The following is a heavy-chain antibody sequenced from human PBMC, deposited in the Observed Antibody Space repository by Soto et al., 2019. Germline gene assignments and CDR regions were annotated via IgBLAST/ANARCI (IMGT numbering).Heavy chain of an antibody. CDR3: ARVLSGTRSFDY. D-gene: IGHD5-12*01. J-gene: IGHJ4*02. CDR1: GFSVCDSD. Sequence: PGGCLGLSCAAFGFSVCDSDIDWILQAPGKGLEWLSYISSRSNYTDYADSVKGRFTTSRDNAKNSLYLQMDSLRAEDTAVYYCARVLSGTRSFDYWGQGTLVTVSS. CDR2: ISSRSNYT. V-gene: IGHV3-11*05.